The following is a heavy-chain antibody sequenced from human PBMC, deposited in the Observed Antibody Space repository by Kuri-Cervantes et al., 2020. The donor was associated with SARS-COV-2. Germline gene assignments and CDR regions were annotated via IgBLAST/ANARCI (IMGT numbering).Heavy chain of an antibody. D-gene: IGHD3-16*01. CDR3: ASLWGNTRPFDY. V-gene: IGHV4-59*08. CDR1: GGSISSYY. CDR2: IYYSGSP. Sequence: SETLSPTCIVPGGSISSYYWSWIRQPPGKGLEWIGYIYYSGSPNYNPSLKSRVTMSVDTSKNQFSLKLSSVAAADTAVYYCASLWGNTRPFDYWGQGTLVTVSS. J-gene: IGHJ4*02.